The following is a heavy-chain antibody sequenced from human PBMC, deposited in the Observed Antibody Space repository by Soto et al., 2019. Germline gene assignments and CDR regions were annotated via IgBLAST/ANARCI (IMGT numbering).Heavy chain of an antibody. CDR1: GGSFSGYY. CDR3: ASSAGLRYYDSSGYYFDY. V-gene: IGHV4-34*01. Sequence: SETLSLTCAVYGGSFSGYYWSWIRQPPGKGLEWIGEINHSGSTNYNPSLKSRVTISVDTSKNQFSLKLSSVTAADTAVYYCASSAGLRYYDSSGYYFDYWGQGTLVTVSS. CDR2: INHSGST. J-gene: IGHJ4*02. D-gene: IGHD3-22*01.